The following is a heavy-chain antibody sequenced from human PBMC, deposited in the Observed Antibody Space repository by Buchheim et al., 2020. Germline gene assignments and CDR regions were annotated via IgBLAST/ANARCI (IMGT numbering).Heavy chain of an antibody. D-gene: IGHD1-26*01. J-gene: IGHJ6*03. CDR1: GGSVSSGSYY. CDR3: ARVGNPGGYSGSYFYYYYYMDV. V-gene: IGHV4-61*01. Sequence: QVQLQESGPGLVKPSGTLSLTCTVSGGSVSSGSYYWSWIRQPPGKGLEWIGYIYYSGSTNYNPSLKSRVTISVDTSKNQFSLKLSSVTAADTAVYYCARVGNPGGYSGSYFYYYYYMDVWGKGTT. CDR2: IYYSGST.